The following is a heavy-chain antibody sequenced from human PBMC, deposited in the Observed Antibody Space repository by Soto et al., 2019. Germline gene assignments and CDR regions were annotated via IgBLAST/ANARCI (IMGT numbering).Heavy chain of an antibody. CDR1: GFTFSSYG. CDR2: ISYDGSNR. J-gene: IGHJ4*02. CDR3: AKSPAFGGVIAHFAY. D-gene: IGHD3-16*02. Sequence: VQLVESGGGVVQPGRSLRLSCAASGFTFSSYGMHWVRQAPGKGLEWVADISYDGSNRYYADSVKGRFTISRDNSRTRLYLQMNGLRAADTAVYYCAKSPAFGGVIAHFAYWGQGTLVTVSS. V-gene: IGHV3-30*18.